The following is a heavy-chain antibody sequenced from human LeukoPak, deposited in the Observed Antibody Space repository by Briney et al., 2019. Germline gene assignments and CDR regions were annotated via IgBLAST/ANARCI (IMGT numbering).Heavy chain of an antibody. CDR3: XXXXXXXXDXXGXXXSRFDP. CDR1: GFTFRTYA. CDR2: ISSSSRYI. J-gene: IGHJ5*02. V-gene: IGHV3-21*01. Sequence: GGSLRLSCTDSGFTFRTYAMNWVRQAPGKGLEWVSSISSSSRYISYADSVKGRFTISRDNAENSVYLERNSLRAEDTAVYYXXXXXXXXXDXXGXXXSRFDPWGQGTLVTVSS.